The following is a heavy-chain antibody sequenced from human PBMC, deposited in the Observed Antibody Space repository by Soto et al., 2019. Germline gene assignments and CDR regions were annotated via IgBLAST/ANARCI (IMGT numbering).Heavy chain of an antibody. J-gene: IGHJ6*02. D-gene: IGHD3-3*01. Sequence: GGSLSLSCAASGFTFSSYGMHWVREAPGKGLEWVAVISYDGSNKYYADSVKGRFTISRDNSKNTLYLQMNSLRAEDTAVYYCAKDRDTIFGVVGSMDVWGQGTTVTVSS. CDR1: GFTFSSYG. V-gene: IGHV3-30*18. CDR2: ISYDGSNK. CDR3: AKDRDTIFGVVGSMDV.